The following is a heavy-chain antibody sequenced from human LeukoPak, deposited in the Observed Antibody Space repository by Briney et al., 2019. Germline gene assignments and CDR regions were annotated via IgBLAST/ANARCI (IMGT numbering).Heavy chain of an antibody. V-gene: IGHV4-4*09. CDR3: ARPYTSGWYGAFDI. CDR2: IYTSGST. CDR1: GGSISSYY. J-gene: IGHJ3*02. D-gene: IGHD6-19*01. Sequence: PSETLSLTCTVSGGSISSYYWSWIRQPPGKGLEWIGYIYTSGSTNYNPSLKSRVTISVHTSKNQFSLKLSSVTAADTAVYYCARPYTSGWYGAFDIWGQGTMVTVSS.